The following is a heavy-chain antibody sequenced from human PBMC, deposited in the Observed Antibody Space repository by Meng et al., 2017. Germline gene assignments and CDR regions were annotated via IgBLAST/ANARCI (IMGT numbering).Heavy chain of an antibody. J-gene: IGHJ4*02. CDR2: INTNTGNP. CDR1: GYTVTSYA. D-gene: IGHD1-26*01. V-gene: IGHV7-4-1*02. Sequence: VQMCEWGCMLKKAVASVKGACKASGYTVTSYAMNWVRQAPGQGLEWMGWINTNTGNPTYAQGFTGRFVLSLDTSVSTAYLQISSLKAEDTAVYYCAREGRVDFDYWGQGTLVTVSS. CDR3: AREGRVDFDY.